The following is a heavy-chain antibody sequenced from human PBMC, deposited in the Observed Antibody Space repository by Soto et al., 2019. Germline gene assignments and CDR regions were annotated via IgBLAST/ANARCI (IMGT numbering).Heavy chain of an antibody. J-gene: IGHJ4*02. D-gene: IGHD3-16*01. Sequence: QVQLVQSGAEVKKPGASVKVSCKTSGYTFTNFGLSWVRQAPGQGLEWMGWISAYNGNTNYAQNFQGRVTMTTDTTPNTAHKELRSLGSDDTAVYFWARGGTPIDYWGQGTLVTVSS. V-gene: IGHV1-18*01. CDR3: ARGGTPIDY. CDR1: GYTFTNFG. CDR2: ISAYNGNT.